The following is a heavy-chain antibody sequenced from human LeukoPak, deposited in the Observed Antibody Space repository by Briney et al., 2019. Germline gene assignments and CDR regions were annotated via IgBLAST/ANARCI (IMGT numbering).Heavy chain of an antibody. CDR3: ARDAGGTWFDP. Sequence: SETLSLTCTVSGGSISTYSWNWIQQSPGQGLQWIGYIKNNGGNYNNPSLKSRVTISLDTSKNQFSLKLTSVTAADTAVYYCARDAGGTWFDPWGQGILVTVSS. CDR1: GGSISTYS. V-gene: IGHV4-59*01. J-gene: IGHJ5*02. CDR2: IKNNGGN.